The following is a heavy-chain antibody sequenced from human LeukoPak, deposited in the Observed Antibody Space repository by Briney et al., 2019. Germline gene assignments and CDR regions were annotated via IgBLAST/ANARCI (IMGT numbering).Heavy chain of an antibody. CDR2: IKQDRSEK. Sequence: GGSLRLSCAASGFTFSNYWMNWVRQAPGKGLEWVANIKQDRSEKYYVDSVKGRFTISRDNSKNTLYLQMDSLRVEDTAVYYCAKPMDSSGYGHFDYWGQGTLVTVSS. J-gene: IGHJ4*02. V-gene: IGHV3-7*01. D-gene: IGHD3-22*01. CDR3: AKPMDSSGYGHFDY. CDR1: GFTFSNYW.